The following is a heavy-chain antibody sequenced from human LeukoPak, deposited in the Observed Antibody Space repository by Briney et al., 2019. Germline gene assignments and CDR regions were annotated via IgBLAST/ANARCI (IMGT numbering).Heavy chain of an antibody. CDR3: ATFGGVEFDY. J-gene: IGHJ4*02. CDR1: GGSISSYY. Sequence: SETLSLTCTVSGGSISSYYWSWIRQPPGKGLEWIGYIYYSRSTNYNPSLKSRVTISVDTSKNQFSLKLSSVTAADTAVYYCATFGGVEFDYWGQGTLVTVSS. D-gene: IGHD3-16*01. CDR2: IYYSRST. V-gene: IGHV4-59*08.